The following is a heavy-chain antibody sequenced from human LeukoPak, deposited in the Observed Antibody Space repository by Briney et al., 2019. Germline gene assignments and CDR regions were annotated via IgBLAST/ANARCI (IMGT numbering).Heavy chain of an antibody. D-gene: IGHD3-22*01. CDR1: GFTFSDYY. Sequence: PGGSLRLSCAASGFTFSDYYMSWIRQAPGKGLEWISYISSSGGSTSYADSVKGRFTISRDNAKNSLYLQMNSLRAADAAVYSCARERNDNGAYFYLNCFDPWGQGTLVTVSS. V-gene: IGHV3-11*01. J-gene: IGHJ5*02. CDR2: ISSSGGST. CDR3: ARERNDNGAYFYLNCFDP.